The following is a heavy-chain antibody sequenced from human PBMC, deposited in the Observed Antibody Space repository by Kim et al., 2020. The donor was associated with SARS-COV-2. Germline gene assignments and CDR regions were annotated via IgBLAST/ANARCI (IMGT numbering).Heavy chain of an antibody. CDR2: INPNSGGT. J-gene: IGHJ4*02. CDR1: GYTFTGYY. D-gene: IGHD3-9*01. Sequence: ASVKVSCKASGYTFTGYYMHWVRQAPGQGLEWMGWINPNSGGTNYAQKFQGRVTMTRDTSISTAYMELSRLRSDDTAVYYCARGVGVLRYFDWLSDFDYWGQGTLVTVSS. V-gene: IGHV1-2*02. CDR3: ARGVGVLRYFDWLSDFDY.